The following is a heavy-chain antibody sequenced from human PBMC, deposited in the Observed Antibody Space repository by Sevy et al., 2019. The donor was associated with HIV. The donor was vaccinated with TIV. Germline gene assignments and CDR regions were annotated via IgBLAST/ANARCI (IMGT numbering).Heavy chain of an antibody. J-gene: IGHJ6*02. D-gene: IGHD2-8*01. CDR3: ATDPIIVLMVTDGMDV. CDR2: IKSKVDGGTT. CDR1: GLTFTYAW. V-gene: IGHV3-15*01. Sequence: GGSLRLSCAVSGLTFTYAWMSWVRQAPGKGLEWVGRIKSKVDGGTTDYGAPVKGRFTISRDDSKNTLYLQMNSLKTEDTAVYYCATDPIIVLMVTDGMDVWGQGTTVTSP.